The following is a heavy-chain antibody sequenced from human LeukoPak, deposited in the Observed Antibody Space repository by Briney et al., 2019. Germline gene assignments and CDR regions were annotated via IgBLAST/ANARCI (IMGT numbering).Heavy chain of an antibody. CDR1: GGSMTTRNYY. CDR3: ARVPGMVRGVILYYYYMDV. V-gene: IGHV4-39*07. J-gene: IGHJ6*03. Sequence: SETLSLTCAVSGGSMTTRNYYWGWIRQPPGKGLEWIGHKYYSGSTYYNPSLKSRVSISVDTTIYQFSLNLSSVTAADTAVYYCARVPGMVRGVILYYYYMDVWGKGTTVTVSS. D-gene: IGHD3-10*01. CDR2: KYYSGST.